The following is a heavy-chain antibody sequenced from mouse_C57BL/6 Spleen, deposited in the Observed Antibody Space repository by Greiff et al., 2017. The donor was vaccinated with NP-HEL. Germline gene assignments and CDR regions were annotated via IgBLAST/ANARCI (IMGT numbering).Heavy chain of an antibody. D-gene: IGHD2-2*01. Sequence: QVQLQQPGAELVKPGASVKLSCKASGYTFTSYWMHWVKQRPGQGLEWIGMIHPNSGSTNYNEKFKSKATLTVDKSSSKAYMQLSSLTSEDSAVYYWGYGFLYAMDYWGQGTSVTVSS. CDR1: GYTFTSYW. J-gene: IGHJ4*01. CDR3: GYGFLYAMDY. V-gene: IGHV1-64*01. CDR2: IHPNSGST.